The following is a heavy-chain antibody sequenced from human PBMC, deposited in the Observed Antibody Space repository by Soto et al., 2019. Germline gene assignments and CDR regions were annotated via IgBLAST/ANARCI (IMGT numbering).Heavy chain of an antibody. V-gene: IGHV4-34*01. CDR2: IHHSGSI. CDR3: SRGGDAYKAGNY. J-gene: IGHJ4*02. Sequence: QVQLQQWGAGLLKPSETLSLTCAVYGGSLSGYYWTWIRRPPGKGLEWIGEIHHSGSINYNSSLKSRVTISADTSKNQFFLELSSVTAAATAVYYCSRGGDAYKAGNYWGQGTLVTVSS. D-gene: IGHD1-1*01. CDR1: GGSLSGYY.